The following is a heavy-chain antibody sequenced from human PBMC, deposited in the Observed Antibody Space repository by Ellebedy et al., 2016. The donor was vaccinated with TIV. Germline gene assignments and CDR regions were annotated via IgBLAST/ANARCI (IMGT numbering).Heavy chain of an antibody. CDR3: ASDGSYGDHLPPTHAFEI. D-gene: IGHD1-26*01. Sequence: GGSLRPSCAAARFPFRSHWTSWVRQAPGKGLELVANIRQAGCAKYYVDSVKGRFSISRDNAKNSLYLQMNSLRVEDTAVYDCASDGSYGDHLPPTHAFEIWGQGTMVTVSS. J-gene: IGHJ3*02. CDR2: IRQAGCAK. CDR1: RFPFRSHW. V-gene: IGHV3-7*01.